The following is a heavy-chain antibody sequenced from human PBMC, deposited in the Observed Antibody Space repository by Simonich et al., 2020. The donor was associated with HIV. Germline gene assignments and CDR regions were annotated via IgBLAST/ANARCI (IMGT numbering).Heavy chain of an antibody. D-gene: IGHD3-22*01. CDR3: AGDSSAYYYHY. Sequence: QVQLQQWGAGLLKPSETLSFTCAVYGGSFSGYYWSWIRQPPGKGLEWIGEINHSGSPNSNPSLKSRVPISVHTSKKQFSLKVTSVTAADTAVYYCAGDSSAYYYHYWGQGTLVTVSS. CDR2: INHSGSP. J-gene: IGHJ4*02. V-gene: IGHV4-34*01. CDR1: GGSFSGYY.